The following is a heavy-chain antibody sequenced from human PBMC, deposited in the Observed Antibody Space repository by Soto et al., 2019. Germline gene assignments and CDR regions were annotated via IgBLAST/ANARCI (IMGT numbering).Heavy chain of an antibody. D-gene: IGHD3-10*01. V-gene: IGHV4-59*01. CDR1: GGSISSYY. J-gene: IGHJ6*02. CDR2: IYYSGRT. CDR3: AREYSYGSGSLKGYYYYDGMDV. Sequence: QVQLQESGPGLVKPSETLSLTCTVSGGSISSYYWSWIRQPPGKGLEWIGYIYYSGRTNYNPSLKSRSTISVDASKNQFSLKLSSVTAADTAVYYCAREYSYGSGSLKGYYYYDGMDVWGQGTTVTVSS.